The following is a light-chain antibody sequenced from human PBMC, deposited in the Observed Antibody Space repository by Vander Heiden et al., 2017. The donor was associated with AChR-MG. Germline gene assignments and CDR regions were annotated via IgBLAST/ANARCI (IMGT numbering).Light chain of an antibody. Sequence: EIVLTQSPATLSLSPGERATLSCRASQSVSSYLAWYQQKPGQAPRLLIYDASNGATGIPARFSGSGSGADFTLTISSLEPEDFAVYYCQQSSNWTLTFGGGTKVEIK. J-gene: IGKJ4*01. CDR3: QQSSNWTLT. V-gene: IGKV3-11*01. CDR2: DAS. CDR1: QSVSSY.